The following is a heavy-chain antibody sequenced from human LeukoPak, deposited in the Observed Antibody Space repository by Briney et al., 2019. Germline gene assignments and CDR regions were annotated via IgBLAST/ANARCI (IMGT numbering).Heavy chain of an antibody. CDR3: AKWIYYDSSGYYYYFDY. CDR1: GFTFSSYA. V-gene: IGHV3-23*01. Sequence: HPGGSLRLSCAASGFTFSSYAMSWVRQAPGKGLEWVSAISGSGGSTYYADSVKGRFTISRDNSKNTLYLQMNSLRAEDTAVYYCAKWIYYDSSGYYYYFDYWGQGTLVTVSS. CDR2: ISGSGGST. D-gene: IGHD3-22*01. J-gene: IGHJ4*02.